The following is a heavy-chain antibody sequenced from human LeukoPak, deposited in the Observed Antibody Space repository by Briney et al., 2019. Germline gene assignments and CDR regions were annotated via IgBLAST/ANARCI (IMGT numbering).Heavy chain of an antibody. V-gene: IGHV3-13*01. Sequence: AGGSLRLSCAASGFTFSSYDMHWVRHATGKGLEWVSAIGTAGDTYHPGSVKGRFTISRENAKNSLYLQMNSLRAGDTAVYYCARGPGYSGYDYVYYGMDVWGQGTTVTVSS. CDR2: IGTAGDT. CDR1: GFTFSSYD. CDR3: ARGPGYSGYDYVYYGMDV. J-gene: IGHJ6*02. D-gene: IGHD5-12*01.